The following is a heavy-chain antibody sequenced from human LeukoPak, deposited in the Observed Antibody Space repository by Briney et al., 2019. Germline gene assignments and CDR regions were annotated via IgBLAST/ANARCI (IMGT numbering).Heavy chain of an antibody. D-gene: IGHD5-18*01. V-gene: IGHV3-49*03. J-gene: IGHJ4*02. CDR3: TKYSGRIDY. CDR1: GFTFGDYA. CDR2: IRGKAYGGTT. Sequence: GGSLRLSCTSSGFTFGDYAMSWFRQAPGKGLEWVAFIRGKAYGGTTEYAASVKGRFITSRDDSKSIAYLQMNSLKTEDTAVYYCTKYSGRIDYWGQGTLVTVSS.